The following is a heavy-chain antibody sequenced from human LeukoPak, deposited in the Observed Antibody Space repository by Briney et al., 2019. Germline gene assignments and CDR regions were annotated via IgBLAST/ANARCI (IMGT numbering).Heavy chain of an antibody. V-gene: IGHV4-59*11. CDR3: ARVYARYCSGGSCYYYYFDY. CDR2: IYHSRST. J-gene: IGHJ4*02. CDR1: GGSISSHY. D-gene: IGHD2-15*01. Sequence: SETLSLTCTDSGGSISSHYWSWIRQPPGKGLEWIGYIYHSRSTNHNPSLKSRVTISVDTSKNKFSLKLSSVTDADTAVYYCARVYARYCSGGSCYYYYFDYWGQGTLVTVSS.